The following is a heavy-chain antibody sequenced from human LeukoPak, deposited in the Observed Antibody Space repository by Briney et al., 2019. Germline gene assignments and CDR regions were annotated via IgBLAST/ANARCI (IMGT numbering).Heavy chain of an antibody. CDR3: ARDTYSSGWYVSDY. CDR1: GFTFSSYW. CDR2: INSDGSST. Sequence: GGSLRPSCAASGFTFSSYWMHWVRQAPGKGLVWVSRINSDGSSTSYADSVKGRFTISRDNAKNTLYPQMNSLRAEDTAVYYCARDTYSSGWYVSDYWGQGTLVTVSS. J-gene: IGHJ4*02. V-gene: IGHV3-74*01. D-gene: IGHD6-19*01.